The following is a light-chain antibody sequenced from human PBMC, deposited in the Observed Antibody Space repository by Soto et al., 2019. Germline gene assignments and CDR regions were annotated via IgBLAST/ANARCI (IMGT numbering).Light chain of an antibody. CDR2: DVS. V-gene: IGLV2-14*01. J-gene: IGLJ1*01. CDR3: SSYTSSSTRDV. CDR1: SSDVGGYNY. Sequence: QSVLTQPASVSGSPGQSITISCTGTSSDVGGYNYVSWYQQHPDKAPKLMIYDVSNRPSGVSNRFSGSKSGNTASLTISGLQAEDEADYYCSSYTSSSTRDVFGTGTKLTVL.